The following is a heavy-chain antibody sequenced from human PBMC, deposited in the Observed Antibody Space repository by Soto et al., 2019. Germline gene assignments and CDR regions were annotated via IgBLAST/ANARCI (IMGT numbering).Heavy chain of an antibody. CDR3: ARHYSSGSRNWFGP. Sequence: TLSLTCSVSGGSINSSSYFWGWVRQPPGKGLEWIGSIYYSGSTYYNPSLRSRVTISVDTSKNQFSLKLSSVTAADTAVFYCARHYSSGSRNWFGPWGQGTLVTVSS. D-gene: IGHD6-19*01. J-gene: IGHJ5*02. CDR1: GGSINSSSYF. V-gene: IGHV4-39*01. CDR2: IYYSGST.